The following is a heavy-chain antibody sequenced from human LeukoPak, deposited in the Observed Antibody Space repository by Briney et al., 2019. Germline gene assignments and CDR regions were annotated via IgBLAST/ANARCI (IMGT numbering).Heavy chain of an antibody. V-gene: IGHV6-1*01. D-gene: IGHD2-2*01. CDR3: ARVQFNCGSTSCYEVFDY. J-gene: IGHJ4*02. CDR2: TYYRSKWYN. Sequence: SQTLSLTCAISGDSVSSNSAAWNWIRQSPSRGLEWLGRTYYRSKWYNDYAVSVKSRITINPDTSKNQFSLQLNSVTPEDTAVYYCARVQFNCGSTSCYEVFDYWGQGTLVTVSS. CDR1: GDSVSSNSAA.